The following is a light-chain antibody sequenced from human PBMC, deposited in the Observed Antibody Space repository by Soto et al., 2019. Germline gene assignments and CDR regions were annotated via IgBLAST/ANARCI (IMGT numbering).Light chain of an antibody. V-gene: IGKV1-16*01. CDR3: QQYNSYPIT. J-gene: IGKJ5*01. Sequence: DIQMTQSPSSLSASVGDRVTITCLASLTIGDSLSWFQQKAGKPPTLLIYGASSLQSGVPSRFSGSGSGTDFTLTISSLQPEDFATYYCQQYNSYPITFGQGTRLEIK. CDR2: GAS. CDR1: LTIGDS.